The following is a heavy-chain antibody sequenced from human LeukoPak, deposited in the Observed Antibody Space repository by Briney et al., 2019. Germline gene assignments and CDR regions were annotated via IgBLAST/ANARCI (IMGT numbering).Heavy chain of an antibody. Sequence: GGSLRLSCAASGFTFSSYSMNWVRQAPGKGLEWVSSISSSSSYIYYADSVKGRFTISRDNAKNSLYLQMNSLRAEDTAAYYCARSPYYYYYMDVWGKGTTVTVSS. V-gene: IGHV3-21*01. CDR1: GFTFSSYS. CDR2: ISSSSSYI. J-gene: IGHJ6*03. CDR3: ARSPYYYYYMDV.